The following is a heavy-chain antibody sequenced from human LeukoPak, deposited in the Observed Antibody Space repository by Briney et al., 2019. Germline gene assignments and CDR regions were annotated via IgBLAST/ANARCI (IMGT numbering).Heavy chain of an antibody. V-gene: IGHV3-7*01. J-gene: IGHJ4*02. Sequence: GGSLRLSCAASGFTFSSYWMSWVRQAPGKGLERVANVKDDGTEKHYVDSLRGRFTISRDNSKDSLYLQINSLRAEDTAVYYCARERLYGASALDYWGQGTVVTVSS. CDR3: ARERLYGASALDY. D-gene: IGHD4-17*01. CDR2: VKDDGTEK. CDR1: GFTFSSYW.